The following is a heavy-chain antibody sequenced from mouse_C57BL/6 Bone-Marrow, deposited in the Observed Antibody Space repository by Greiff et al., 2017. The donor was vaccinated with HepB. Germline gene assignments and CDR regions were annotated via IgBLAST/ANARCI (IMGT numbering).Heavy chain of an antibody. J-gene: IGHJ1*03. CDR2: IDPEDGET. V-gene: IGHV14-2*01. D-gene: IGHD1-1*01. CDR3: ALTTVVARYWYFDV. CDR1: GFNIKDYY. Sequence: VQLQQSGAELVKPGASVKLSCTASGFNIKDYYMHWVKQRTEQGLEWIGRIDPEDGETKYAPKFQGKATLTADTSSNTAYLQLSSLTSEDTAVYYCALTTVVARYWYFDVWGTGTTVTVSS.